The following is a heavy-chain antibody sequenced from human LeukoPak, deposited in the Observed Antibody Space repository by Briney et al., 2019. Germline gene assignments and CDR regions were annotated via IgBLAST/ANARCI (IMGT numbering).Heavy chain of an antibody. Sequence: ASVKVSCKASGYTFTSYDINWVRQATGQGLEWMGWMNPNSGNTGYAQKFQGRVTMTRNTSISTAYMELSSLRSEDTAVYYCAMLEDIVVVVALPGFDPWGQGTLVTVSS. J-gene: IGHJ5*02. CDR2: MNPNSGNT. CDR1: GYTFTSYD. V-gene: IGHV1-8*01. D-gene: IGHD2-15*01. CDR3: AMLEDIVVVVALPGFDP.